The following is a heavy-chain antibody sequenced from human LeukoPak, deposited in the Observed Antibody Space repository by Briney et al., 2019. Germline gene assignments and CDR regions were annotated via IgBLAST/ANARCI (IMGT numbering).Heavy chain of an antibody. CDR3: EKGDTQNYYYYGMEG. V-gene: IGHV3-23*01. D-gene: IGHD2-2*02. CDR1: GFTFSSYA. CDR2: IRGSGGST. J-gene: IGHJ6*02. Sequence: GGSLRLSCAASGFTFSSYAWSWVRQAPGKGLEWVSAIRGSGGSTYYAGAVKGRFTNYRENSQNPMYLKMNSPRAEDTAGYYCEKGDTQNYYYYGMEGWGPGTTVTVSS.